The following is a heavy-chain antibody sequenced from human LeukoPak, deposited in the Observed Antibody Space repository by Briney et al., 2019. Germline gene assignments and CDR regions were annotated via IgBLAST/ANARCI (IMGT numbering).Heavy chain of an antibody. D-gene: IGHD2-2*01. J-gene: IGHJ4*02. CDR1: GFTFSNYN. CDR3: AKVYGVVVPAATIDY. CDR2: ISGSGGST. V-gene: IGHV3-23*01. Sequence: AGGSLRLSCAASGFTFSNYNMHWVRQVPGKGLEWVSAISGSGGSTYYADSVKGRFTISRDNSKNTLYLQMNSLRAEDTAVYYCAKVYGVVVPAATIDYWGQGTLVTVSS.